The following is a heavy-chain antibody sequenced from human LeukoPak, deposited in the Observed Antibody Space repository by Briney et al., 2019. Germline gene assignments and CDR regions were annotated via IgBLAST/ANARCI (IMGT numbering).Heavy chain of an antibody. J-gene: IGHJ4*02. V-gene: IGHV3-11*01. CDR3: ARASGLGIGAHFDY. CDR1: GFNFGGYY. CDR2: ISDDSYRT. Sequence: PGGSLRLSCIASGFNFGGYYMGWIRQAPGKGLEWVSYISDDSYRTPYGDSVKGRFTISRDNAKNSLYLQMDNLRVEDTAVYYCARASGLGIGAHFDYWGQGALFTVSS. D-gene: IGHD4-17*01.